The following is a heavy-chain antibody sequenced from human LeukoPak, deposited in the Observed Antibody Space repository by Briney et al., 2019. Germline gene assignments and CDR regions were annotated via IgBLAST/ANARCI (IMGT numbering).Heavy chain of an antibody. CDR3: AREVWGSSFDS. CDR1: GFPFSSYR. V-gene: IGHV3-30-3*01. J-gene: IGHJ4*02. D-gene: IGHD3-16*01. CDR2: ISNDGSSI. Sequence: GGSLRLSCVASGFPFSSYRMHWVRQAPGEGLEWVAFISNDGSSIYYADSVKGRFTISRDNSKSTLYLQMSSLRAEDTAVYYCAREVWGSSFDSWGQGTLVTVSS.